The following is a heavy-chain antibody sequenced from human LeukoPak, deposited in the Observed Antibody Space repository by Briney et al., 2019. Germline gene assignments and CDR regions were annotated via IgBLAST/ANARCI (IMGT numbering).Heavy chain of an antibody. V-gene: IGHV3-53*01. J-gene: IGHJ4*02. D-gene: IGHD3-22*01. CDR1: GFTVSSNY. Sequence: GGSLRLSCAASGFTVSSNYMSWVRQAPGKGLEWVSVIYSGGSTYYADSVKGRFTISRDNSKNTLYLQMNSLRAEDTAVYYCARESYYYDSSGYYPHYYFDYWGQGTLVTASS. CDR2: IYSGGST. CDR3: ARESYYYDSSGYYPHYYFDY.